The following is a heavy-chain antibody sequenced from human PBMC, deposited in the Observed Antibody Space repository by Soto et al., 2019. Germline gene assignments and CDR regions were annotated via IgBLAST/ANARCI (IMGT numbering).Heavy chain of an antibody. D-gene: IGHD3-10*01. CDR2: IYPGDSDT. Sequence: GESLKISCKGSGYSFTSYWIGWVRQMPGKGLEWMGIIYPGDSDTRYSPSFQGQVTISADKSISTAYLQWSSLKASDTAMYYCARSHGSGSYWRYYYYMDVWGKGTTVTVSS. V-gene: IGHV5-51*01. CDR3: ARSHGSGSYWRYYYYMDV. J-gene: IGHJ6*03. CDR1: GYSFTSYW.